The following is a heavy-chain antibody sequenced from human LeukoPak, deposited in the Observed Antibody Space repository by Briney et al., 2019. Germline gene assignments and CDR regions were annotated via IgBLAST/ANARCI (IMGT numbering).Heavy chain of an antibody. CDR1: GYTFTAYY. J-gene: IGHJ4*02. CDR3: ARDPGANYFDY. V-gene: IGHV1-2*02. Sequence: ASVRVSCKASGYTFTAYYIHWVRQAPGQGLEWMGWINPNSGVTNYAQKFQGRVTMAGDTSISTAYMDLKRLRSDDTAMYYCARDPGANYFDYWGQGTLVTVSS. D-gene: IGHD7-27*01. CDR2: INPNSGVT.